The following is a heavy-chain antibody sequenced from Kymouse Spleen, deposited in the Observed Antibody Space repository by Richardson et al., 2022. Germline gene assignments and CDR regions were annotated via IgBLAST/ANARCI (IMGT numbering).Heavy chain of an antibody. V-gene: IGHV3-33*01. D-gene: IGHD6-19*01. Sequence: QVQLVESGGGVVQPGRSLRLSCAASGFTFSSYGMHWVRQAPGKGLEWVAVIWYDGSNKYYADSVKGRFTISRDNSKNTLYLQMNSLRAEDTAVYYCAGSIAVAGPFDYWGQGTLVTVSS. CDR3: AGSIAVAGPFDY. CDR2: IWYDGSNK. CDR1: GFTFSSYG. J-gene: IGHJ4*02.